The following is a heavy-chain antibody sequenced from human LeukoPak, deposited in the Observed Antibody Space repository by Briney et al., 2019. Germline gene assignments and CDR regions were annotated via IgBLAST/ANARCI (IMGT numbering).Heavy chain of an antibody. V-gene: IGHV4-59*01. Sequence: TETLSLTCTVSGGSISSYYWSWIRQPPGKGLEWIGYIYYSGSTNYNPSLKSRVTISVDTSKNQFSLKLSSVTAADTAVYYCARASYYGSGSYFLANNWFDPWGQGTLVTVSS. CDR3: ARASYYGSGSYFLANNWFDP. D-gene: IGHD3-10*01. J-gene: IGHJ5*02. CDR2: IYYSGST. CDR1: GGSISSYY.